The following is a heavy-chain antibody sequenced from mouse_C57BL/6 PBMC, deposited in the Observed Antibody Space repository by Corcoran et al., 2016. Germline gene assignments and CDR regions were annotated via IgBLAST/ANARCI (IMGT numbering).Heavy chain of an antibody. Sequence: QIQLVQSGPELKKPGETVKISCKASGYTFTTYGMSWVKQAPGKGLKWMGWINTYSGVPTYADDFKGRFAFSLETSASTAYLQINNLKNEDTATYFCARSPFTTVVATNYWGQGTTLTVSS. CDR3: ARSPFTTVVATNY. V-gene: IGHV9-3*01. CDR1: GYTFTTYG. CDR2: INTYSGVP. D-gene: IGHD1-1*01. J-gene: IGHJ2*01.